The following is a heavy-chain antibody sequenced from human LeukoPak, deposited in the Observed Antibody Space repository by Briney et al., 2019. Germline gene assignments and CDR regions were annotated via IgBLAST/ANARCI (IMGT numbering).Heavy chain of an antibody. V-gene: IGHV4-39*01. Sequence: SETLSLTCTVSGGSISSSSAYWGWIRQPPGKGLEWIGSIYYSKNTYYNPSLKSRDTISADTSKNQFSLTLGSVSATDTAVYYCVSPRGFSYGYFDYWGQGTLVTVSS. J-gene: IGHJ4*02. D-gene: IGHD5-18*01. CDR3: VSPRGFSYGYFDY. CDR1: GGSISSSSAY. CDR2: IYYSKNT.